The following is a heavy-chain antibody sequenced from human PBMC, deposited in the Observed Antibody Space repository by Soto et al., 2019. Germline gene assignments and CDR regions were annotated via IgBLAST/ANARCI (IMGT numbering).Heavy chain of an antibody. CDR3: ARDQGITTFGVYSMYYYGMDV. Sequence: QVQLVQSGAEVKKPGASVKVSCKASGYTFTSSGISWGRQAPGKGLEWMGWISTDNGNTNYAQHLQGRVSMTTDTSTSTAYIDLRSLRSDDTAVYYCARDQGITTFGVYSMYYYGMDVWGQGTTVTVSS. J-gene: IGHJ6*02. D-gene: IGHD3-3*01. CDR2: ISTDNGNT. CDR1: GYTFTSSG. V-gene: IGHV1-18*01.